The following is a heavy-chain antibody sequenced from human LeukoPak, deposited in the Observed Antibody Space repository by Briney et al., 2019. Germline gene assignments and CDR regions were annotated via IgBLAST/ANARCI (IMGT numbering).Heavy chain of an antibody. Sequence: GGSLRLSCAASGFTDSSNYMSWVRQAPGKGLEWVSVIYSGGSTYYADSVKGRFTISRDNSKNTLYLQMNSLRAEDTAVYYCARDRDHWYFVLWGRGTLVTVSS. V-gene: IGHV3-53*01. CDR1: GFTDSSNY. J-gene: IGHJ2*01. CDR2: IYSGGST. CDR3: ARDRDHWYFVL. D-gene: IGHD3-10*01.